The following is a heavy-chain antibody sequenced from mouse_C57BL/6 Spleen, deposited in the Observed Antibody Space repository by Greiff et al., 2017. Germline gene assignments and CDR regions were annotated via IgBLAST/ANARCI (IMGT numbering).Heavy chain of an antibody. CDR3: TCSWVYAMDY. D-gene: IGHD4-1*01. J-gene: IGHJ4*01. Sequence: QVQLQQSGAELVRPGASVTLSCKASGYTFTSYEMPWVKQTPVHGLEWIGAIDPETGGTAYNQKFKGKAILTAAKSSSTAFMELRSLTSEDSAVYYCTCSWVYAMDYWGQGTLVTVSS. CDR1: GYTFTSYE. V-gene: IGHV1-15*01. CDR2: IDPETGGT.